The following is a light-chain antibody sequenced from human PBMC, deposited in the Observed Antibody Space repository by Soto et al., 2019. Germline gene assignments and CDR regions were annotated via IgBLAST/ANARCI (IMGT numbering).Light chain of an antibody. J-gene: IGKJ1*01. CDR1: QSVSSN. V-gene: IGKV3-15*01. CDR3: QQYNNWPPT. CDR2: GAS. Sequence: EIVMTQSPATLSVSPGERATLSCRASQSVSSNLAWYQQKPGQAPRLLIYGASTRATGIPAGFSGSGSGTEFTLTISSLQSEDFAVYCCQQYNNWPPTFGQGTKVDIK.